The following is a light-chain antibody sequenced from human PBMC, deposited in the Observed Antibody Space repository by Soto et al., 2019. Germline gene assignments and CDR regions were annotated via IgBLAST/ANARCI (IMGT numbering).Light chain of an antibody. CDR2: GAS. J-gene: IGKJ2*01. V-gene: IGKV3-15*01. CDR1: QSVSSN. CDR3: QQYNNWPPYT. Sequence: EIVMTQSPATLSVSPGERATLSCRASQSVSSNLAWYQQKPGQAPRLLIYGASTRATGIPASFSGSESGTEFTLTFSSLQSEDFAVYYCQQYNNWPPYTFGQGTKLEIK.